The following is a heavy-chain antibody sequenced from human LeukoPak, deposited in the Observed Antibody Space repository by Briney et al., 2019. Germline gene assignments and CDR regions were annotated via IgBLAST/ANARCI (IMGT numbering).Heavy chain of an antibody. V-gene: IGHV1-2*06. CDR2: INPNSGGT. J-gene: IGHJ4*02. Sequence: ASVKVSCKASGYTFTGYYMHWVRQAPGQGLEWMGRINPNSGGTNYAQKFQGRVTMTRDTSISIAYMELSRLRSDDTAVYYCARIGKTSFYYGSGSYHDNPDYWGRGTLVTVSS. CDR1: GYTFTGYY. CDR3: ARIGKTSFYYGSGSYHDNPDY. D-gene: IGHD3-10*01.